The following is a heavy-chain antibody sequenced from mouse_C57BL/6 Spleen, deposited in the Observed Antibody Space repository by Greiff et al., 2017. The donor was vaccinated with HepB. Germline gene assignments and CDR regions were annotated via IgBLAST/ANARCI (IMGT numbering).Heavy chain of an antibody. CDR3: ARDYYYGSSFSYWYFDV. CDR2: ISDGGSYT. V-gene: IGHV5-4*01. CDR1: GFTFSSYA. Sequence: DVKLVESGGGLVKPGGSLKLSCAASGFTFSSYAMSWVRQTPEKRLEWVATISDGGSYTYYPDNVKGRFTISRDNAKNNLYLQMSHLKSEDTAMYYCARDYYYGSSFSYWYFDVWGTGTTVTVSS. J-gene: IGHJ1*03. D-gene: IGHD1-1*01.